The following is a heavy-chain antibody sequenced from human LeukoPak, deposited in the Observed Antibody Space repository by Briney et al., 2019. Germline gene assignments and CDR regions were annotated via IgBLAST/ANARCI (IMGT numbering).Heavy chain of an antibody. D-gene: IGHD3-10*01. Sequence: SETLSLTCAVYGESFSGYYWSWIRQPPGKGLEWSGEVNHNGNTNYNPSLKSQVAISVDTSKNQFSLKLTSVTAADTAVYYCARGNTMVRGLSFPMDVWGKGTPVTVSS. CDR1: GESFSGYY. J-gene: IGHJ6*03. CDR3: ARGNTMVRGLSFPMDV. V-gene: IGHV4-34*01. CDR2: VNHNGNT.